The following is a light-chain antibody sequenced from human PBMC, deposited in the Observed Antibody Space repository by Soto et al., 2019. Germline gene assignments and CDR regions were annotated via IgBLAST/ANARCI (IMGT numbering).Light chain of an antibody. CDR1: SGHSSYA. J-gene: IGLJ1*01. CDR2: LNSDGSH. CDR3: QTWGTGINV. Sequence: QPVLTQSPSASASLGASVKLTCTLSSGHSSYAIAWHQQQPEKGPRYLMKLNSDGSHSKGDGIPDRFSGSSSGAERYLIISSLQSEYEADYYCQTWGTGINVFGTGTKLTVL. V-gene: IGLV4-69*01.